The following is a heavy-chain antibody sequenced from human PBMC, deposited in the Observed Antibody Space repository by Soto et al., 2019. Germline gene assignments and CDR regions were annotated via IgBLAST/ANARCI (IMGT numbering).Heavy chain of an antibody. CDR2: ISGSGGST. J-gene: IGHJ4*02. CDR1: GFTFSSYA. Sequence: HPGGSLRLSCAASGFTFSSYAMSWVRQAPGKGLEWVSAISGSGGSTYYADSVKGRFTISRDNSKNTLYLQMNSLRAEDTAVYYCAKVKISTSARDFDYWGQGTPVTVSS. CDR3: AKVKISTSARDFDY. V-gene: IGHV3-23*01.